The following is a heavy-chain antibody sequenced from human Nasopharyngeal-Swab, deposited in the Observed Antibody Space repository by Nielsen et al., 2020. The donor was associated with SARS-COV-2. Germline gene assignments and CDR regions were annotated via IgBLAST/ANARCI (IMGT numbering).Heavy chain of an antibody. Sequence: SETLSLTCAVSGGSVSGYYWSWIRQPPGDRLEWNGYINTIGVTKYNPSLNSRVSMSVDATRNQLSLNLWSMTAADTAMYFCARISLPQIVGATNPVDYWGQGTLVTVSA. CDR3: ARISLPQIVGATNPVDY. D-gene: IGHD1-26*01. V-gene: IGHV4-59*02. CDR2: INTIGVT. CDR1: GGSVSGYY. J-gene: IGHJ4*02.